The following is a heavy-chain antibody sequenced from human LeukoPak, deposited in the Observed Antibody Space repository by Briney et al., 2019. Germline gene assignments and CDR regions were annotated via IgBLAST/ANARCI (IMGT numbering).Heavy chain of an antibody. Sequence: GGSLRLSCAASGFTVSSNYMNWVRQAPGKGLEWVSVIYSGGSTYYADSVKGRFTISRDNSKNTLYLQMNSLRAEDTAVYYCARGPYDYRLIDYWGQGTLVTVSS. CDR3: ARGPYDYRLIDY. V-gene: IGHV3-66*01. J-gene: IGHJ4*02. CDR1: GFTVSSNY. D-gene: IGHD4-4*01. CDR2: IYSGGST.